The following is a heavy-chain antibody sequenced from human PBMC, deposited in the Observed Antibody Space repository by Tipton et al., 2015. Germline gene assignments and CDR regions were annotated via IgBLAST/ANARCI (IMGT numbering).Heavy chain of an antibody. D-gene: IGHD5/OR15-5a*01. CDR3: AKDEDTVYVYYHSYGMDV. Sequence: SLRLSCAASGFTFNIYGMHWVRQAPGKGLEWVAAISYEGSDKYFPGSNKFYAESVKGRFTISRDNSKNTLYLQLSSLRAEDTAVYYCAKDEDTVYVYYHSYGMDVWGQGTTVTVSS. CDR2: ISYEGSDKYFPGSNK. CDR1: GFTFNIYG. J-gene: IGHJ6*02. V-gene: IGHV3-30*18.